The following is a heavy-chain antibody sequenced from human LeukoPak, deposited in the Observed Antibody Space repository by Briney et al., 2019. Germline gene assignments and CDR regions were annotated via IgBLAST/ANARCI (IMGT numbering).Heavy chain of an antibody. Sequence: GSLRLSCAASGFTFSSYWMSWIRQPPGKGLEWIGYIYYSGSTNYNPSLKSRVTISVDTSKNQFSLKLSSVTAADTAVYYCAIEYSSSTAFDYWGQGTLVTVSS. CDR1: GFTFSSYW. CDR2: IYYSGST. V-gene: IGHV4-59*01. D-gene: IGHD6-6*01. J-gene: IGHJ4*02. CDR3: AIEYSSSTAFDY.